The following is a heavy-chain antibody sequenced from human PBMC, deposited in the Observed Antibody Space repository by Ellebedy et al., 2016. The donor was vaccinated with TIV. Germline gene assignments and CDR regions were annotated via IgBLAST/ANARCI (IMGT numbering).Heavy chain of an antibody. Sequence: SETLSLXXTVSGGSISSGGYYWSWIRQHPGKGLEWIGYIYYSGSTYYNPSLKSRVTISVDTSKNQFSLKLSSVTAADTAVYYCARVGGGGYYYYGMDVWGQGTLVTVSS. V-gene: IGHV4-31*03. CDR2: IYYSGST. CDR1: GGSISSGGYY. D-gene: IGHD2-15*01. CDR3: ARVGGGGYYYYGMDV. J-gene: IGHJ6*02.